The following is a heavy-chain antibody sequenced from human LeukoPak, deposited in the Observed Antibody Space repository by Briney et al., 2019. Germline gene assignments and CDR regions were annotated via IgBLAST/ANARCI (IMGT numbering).Heavy chain of an antibody. V-gene: IGHV3-73*01. J-gene: IGHJ3*02. CDR3: TACSGGSCYYDAFDI. Sequence: GGSLKLSCAASGLTFSGSAMHWVRQASGKGLEWVGRIRSKANSYATAYAASVKGRFTISRDDSKNTAYLQMNSLKTEDTAVYYCTACSGGSCYYDAFDIWGQGTMVTVSS. CDR2: IRSKANSYAT. CDR1: GLTFSGSA. D-gene: IGHD2-15*01.